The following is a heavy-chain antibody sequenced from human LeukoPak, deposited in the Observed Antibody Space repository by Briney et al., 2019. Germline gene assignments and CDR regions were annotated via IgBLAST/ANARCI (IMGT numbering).Heavy chain of an antibody. CDR2: IWYDGSNK. J-gene: IGHJ4*02. CDR3: ARGGRYFDWLHLDY. D-gene: IGHD3-9*01. Sequence: PGGSLRLSCAASGFTFCSYGMHWVRQAPGKGLEWVAVIWYDGSNKYYADSVKGRFTISRDNSKNTLYLQMNSLRAEDTAVYYCARGGRYFDWLHLDYWGQGTLVTVSS. CDR1: GFTFCSYG. V-gene: IGHV3-33*01.